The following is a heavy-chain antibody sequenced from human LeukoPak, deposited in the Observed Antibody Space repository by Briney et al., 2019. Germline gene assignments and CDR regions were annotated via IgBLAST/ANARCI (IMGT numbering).Heavy chain of an antibody. CDR3: AKGIVSGGCSSTSCYTFDY. V-gene: IGHV3-30*02. D-gene: IGHD2-2*02. CDR2: IWYGGSNK. CDR1: GFTFSSYG. J-gene: IGHJ4*02. Sequence: PGGSLRLSCAASGFTFSSYGMHWVRQAPGKGLEWVAVIWYGGSNKYYADSVKGRFTISRDNSKNTLYLQMNSLRAEDTAVYYCAKGIVSGGCSSTSCYTFDYWGQGTLVTVSS.